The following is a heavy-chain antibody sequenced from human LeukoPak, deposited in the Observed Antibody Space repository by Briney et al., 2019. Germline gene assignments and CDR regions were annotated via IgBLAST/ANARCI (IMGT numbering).Heavy chain of an antibody. J-gene: IGHJ6*03. CDR3: ARDRVGQQLVGRNYYYYYMDV. CDR2: IYYSGST. CDR1: GGSFSDYY. V-gene: IGHV4-59*01. D-gene: IGHD6-13*01. Sequence: SETLSLTCAVSGGSFSDYYWNWIRQPPGKGLEWIGYIYYSGSTNYNPSLKSRVTISVDTSKNQFSLKLSSVTAADTAVYYCARDRVGQQLVGRNYYYYYMDVWGKGTTVTISS.